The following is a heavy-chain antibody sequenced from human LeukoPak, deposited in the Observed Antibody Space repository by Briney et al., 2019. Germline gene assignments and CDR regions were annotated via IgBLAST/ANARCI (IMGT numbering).Heavy chain of an antibody. Sequence: GGSLRLSCAASGFTFSSYWMSWVRQAPGKGLEWVANIKQVGSEKYYVDSVKGRFTISRDNAKNSLYLQMNSLSAEDTAVYYCAREGYSSSWYLKYFDYWGQGTLVTVSS. CDR1: GFTFSSYW. V-gene: IGHV3-7*01. CDR2: IKQVGSEK. CDR3: AREGYSSSWYLKYFDY. D-gene: IGHD6-13*01. J-gene: IGHJ4*02.